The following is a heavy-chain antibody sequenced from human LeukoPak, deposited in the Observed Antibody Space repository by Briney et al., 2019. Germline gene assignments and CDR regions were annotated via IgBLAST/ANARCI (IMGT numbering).Heavy chain of an antibody. CDR1: GFTFDDYA. CDR2: ISWNSGDI. Sequence: GGSLRLSCAASGFTFDDYAMHWVRQAPGRGLEWVSGISWNSGDIGYADSVKGRFTISRDNSKNTLYLQMNSLRAEDTAVYYCARDKGLDSYCSSTSCQAKYYYYGMDVWGQGTTVTVSS. CDR3: ARDKGLDSYCSSTSCQAKYYYYGMDV. V-gene: IGHV3-9*01. D-gene: IGHD2-2*01. J-gene: IGHJ6*02.